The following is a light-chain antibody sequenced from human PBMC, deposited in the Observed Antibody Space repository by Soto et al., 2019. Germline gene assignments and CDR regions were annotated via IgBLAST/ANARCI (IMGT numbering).Light chain of an antibody. Sequence: DIVMTQSPDSLAVSLGERATINCKSSQSVLFSSNSKNYLAWYQLKPGQPPKLLIYWASTRESGVPDRFSGSGSGTDFTITISSLQAEDVAVYYCQQYYSTPLTFGGGTKVEIK. CDR1: QSVLFSSNSKNY. CDR3: QQYYSTPLT. V-gene: IGKV4-1*01. J-gene: IGKJ4*01. CDR2: WAS.